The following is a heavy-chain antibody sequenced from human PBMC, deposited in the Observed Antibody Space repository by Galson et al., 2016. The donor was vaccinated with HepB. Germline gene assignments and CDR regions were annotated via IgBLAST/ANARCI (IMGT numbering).Heavy chain of an antibody. CDR2: MNPNSGHT. CDR3: ARELGYCSGGSCYSWFDP. CDR1: GYALTSYD. Sequence: SVKVSCKASGYALTSYDINWVRQATGQGLEWMGWMNPNSGHTGYAQKFQGRVTMTRNTSISTAYMELSSLRSEDTAVYYCARELGYCSGGSCYSWFDPWGQGTPVTVSS. V-gene: IGHV1-8*01. J-gene: IGHJ5*02. D-gene: IGHD2-15*01.